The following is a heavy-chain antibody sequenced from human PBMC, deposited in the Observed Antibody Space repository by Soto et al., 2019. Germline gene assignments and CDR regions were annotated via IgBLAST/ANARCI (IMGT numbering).Heavy chain of an antibody. J-gene: IGHJ6*02. CDR1: GGTFSSYA. D-gene: IGHD6-19*01. V-gene: IGHV1-69*13. CDR2: IIPIFGTA. CDR3: ARAGAGTYYYYGMDV. Sequence: SVKVSCKASGGTFSSYAISWVRQAPGQGLEWVGGIIPIFGTANYAQKFQGRVTITADESTSTAYMELSSLRSEDTAVYYCARAGAGTYYYYGMDVWGQGTTVTVAS.